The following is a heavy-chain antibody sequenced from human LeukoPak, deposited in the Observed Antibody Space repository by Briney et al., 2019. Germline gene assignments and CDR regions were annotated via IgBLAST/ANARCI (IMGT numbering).Heavy chain of an antibody. D-gene: IGHD2-15*01. CDR3: ARIHRYCSGGACYVLDN. J-gene: IGHJ4*02. CDR1: GGSVSSGNYY. Sequence: SETLSLTCTVSGGSVSSGNYYWTWIRQPPGKRLEWLGYIYYSGTTKYNPSLKSRVTISADTSKNQFSLKLSSVTAADTAVYYCARIHRYCSGGACYVLDNWGQGTLVAVSS. CDR2: IYYSGTT. V-gene: IGHV4-61*01.